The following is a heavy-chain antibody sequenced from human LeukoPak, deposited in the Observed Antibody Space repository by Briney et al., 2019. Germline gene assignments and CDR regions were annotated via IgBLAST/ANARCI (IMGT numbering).Heavy chain of an antibody. CDR3: AIYGDYVEFDY. Sequence: ASVKVSCKASGYTFTSYYMDWVRQAPGQGLEWMGIINPSGGSTSYAQKFQGRVTMTRDTSTSTVYMELSRLRSDDTAMFYCAIYGDYVEFDYWGQGTLVTVSS. V-gene: IGHV1-46*01. CDR2: INPSGGST. CDR1: GYTFTSYY. J-gene: IGHJ4*02. D-gene: IGHD4-17*01.